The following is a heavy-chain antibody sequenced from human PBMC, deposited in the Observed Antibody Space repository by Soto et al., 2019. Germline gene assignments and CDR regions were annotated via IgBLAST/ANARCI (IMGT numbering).Heavy chain of an antibody. J-gene: IGHJ4*02. CDR3: ARVLASSWYQDY. D-gene: IGHD6-13*01. V-gene: IGHV3-66*01. CDR2: IYIGGYT. CDR1: GFTVSSKY. Sequence: PGGSLRLCCAASGFTVSSKYMRCVRQAPGKGLEWVSIIYIGGYTYYADSVKGRFTISRDNSKNTLYLQMNNLRGEDTAMYYCARVLASSWYQDYWGQGT.